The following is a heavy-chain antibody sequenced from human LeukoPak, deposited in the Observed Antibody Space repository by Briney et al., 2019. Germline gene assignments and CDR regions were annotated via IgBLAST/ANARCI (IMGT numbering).Heavy chain of an antibody. D-gene: IGHD6-13*01. V-gene: IGHV4-39*07. CDR2: IYYSGST. CDR3: ARAQYSSSLDAFDI. J-gene: IGHJ3*02. CDR1: GGSLSSSSYY. Sequence: SETLSLTCSVSGGSLSSSSYYWGWIRQPPGKGLEWIGSIYYSGSTYYNPSLKSRVTISVDTSKNQFSLKLSSVTAADTAVYYCARAQYSSSLDAFDIWGQGTMVTVSS.